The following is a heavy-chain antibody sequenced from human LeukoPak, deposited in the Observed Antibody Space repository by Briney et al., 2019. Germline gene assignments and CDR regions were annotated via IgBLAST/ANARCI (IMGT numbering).Heavy chain of an antibody. CDR1: GYTFTSYD. CDR3: GRGGAAVLLWFGELYAFDI. CDR2: MSPNSGNT. J-gene: IGHJ3*02. D-gene: IGHD3-10*01. Sequence: EASVKVSCKASGYTFTSYDINWVRQATGQGLEWMGWMSPNSGNTGYAQKFQGRVTMARNASISTAYMGLSSRRSEDTAVYYCGRGGAAVLLWFGELYAFDIWGQGTMVTVSS. V-gene: IGHV1-8*01.